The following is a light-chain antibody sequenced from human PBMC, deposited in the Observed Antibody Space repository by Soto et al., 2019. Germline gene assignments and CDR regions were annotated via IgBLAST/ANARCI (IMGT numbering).Light chain of an antibody. V-gene: IGKV1-6*01. J-gene: IGKJ1*01. CDR3: LQDYIYPST. CDR2: AAS. Sequence: AIQVTQSPSSLSASVGDRVTISCRASQGIGNDLGWYQQKPGKAPNLLIYAASTLPTGVASRFSGSGSGTDFTLTISSLQPEDFATYYCLQDYIYPSTFGQGTKVEIK. CDR1: QGIGND.